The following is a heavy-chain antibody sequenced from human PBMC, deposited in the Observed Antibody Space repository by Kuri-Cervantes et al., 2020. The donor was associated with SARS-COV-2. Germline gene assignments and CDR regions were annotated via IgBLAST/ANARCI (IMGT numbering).Heavy chain of an antibody. V-gene: IGHV4-59*12. CDR3: ARDLLLPHTIFGVVHTEVYYYYYMDV. CDR2: IYYSGST. Sequence: GSLRLSCTVSGGSISSYYWSWIRQPPGKGLEWIGYIYYSGSTNYNPSLKSRVTISVDTSKNQFSLKLSSVTAADTAVYYCARDLLLPHTIFGVVHTEVYYYYYMDVWGQGTTVTVSS. J-gene: IGHJ6*03. CDR1: GGSISSYY. D-gene: IGHD3-3*01.